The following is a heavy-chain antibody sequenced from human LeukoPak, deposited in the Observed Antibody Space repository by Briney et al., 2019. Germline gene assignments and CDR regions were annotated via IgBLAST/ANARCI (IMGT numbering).Heavy chain of an antibody. Sequence: GGSLRLSCAASGFTFSTYAMNWVRQAPGKGLEWVAVISDDGRHNYYADSVKGRFTISRDNSKSTLYLQMNSLRPEDTAFYYCSSTFGSGSYLHSWGQGTLVTVSS. V-gene: IGHV3-30*04. CDR1: GFTFSTYA. CDR3: SSTFGSGSYLHS. J-gene: IGHJ5*02. D-gene: IGHD3-10*01. CDR2: ISDDGRHN.